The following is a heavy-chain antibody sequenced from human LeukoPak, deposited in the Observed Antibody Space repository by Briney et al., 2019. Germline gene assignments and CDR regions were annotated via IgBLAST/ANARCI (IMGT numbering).Heavy chain of an antibody. J-gene: IGHJ4*02. V-gene: IGHV3-23*01. D-gene: IGHD2-8*02. CDR1: GFTFSSYA. CDR3: ARGGGTGWLFAY. Sequence: GGSLRLSCAASGFTFSSYAMSWVHQPPGKGLEWVSAISGSGNTTPYADSVKGRFTISRDNAKNSVYLQMNSLRAEDTAVYYCARGGGTGWLFAYWGQGTLVTVSS. CDR2: ISGSGNTT.